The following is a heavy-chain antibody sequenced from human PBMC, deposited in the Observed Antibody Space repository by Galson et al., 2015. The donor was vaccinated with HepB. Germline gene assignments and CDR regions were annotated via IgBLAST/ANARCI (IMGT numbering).Heavy chain of an antibody. CDR2: ISYDGSNK. CDR1: GFTFSRYA. D-gene: IGHD2-2*01. J-gene: IGHJ4*02. V-gene: IGHV3-30-3*01. CDR3: ARPIVVVPDAPSAFDY. Sequence: SLRLSCAASGFTFSRYAMHWVRQAPGKGLEWVAIISYDGSNKYYADSLKGRFTVSRDNSKNTLYLQMNSLRADDTAVYYCARPIVVVPDAPSAFDYWGQGTLVTVSS.